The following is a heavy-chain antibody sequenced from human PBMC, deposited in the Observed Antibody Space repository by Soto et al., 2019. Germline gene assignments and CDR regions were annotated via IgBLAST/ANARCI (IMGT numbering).Heavy chain of an antibody. CDR3: ARGPGHYYDSSSADEFDY. D-gene: IGHD3-22*01. J-gene: IGHJ4*02. Sequence: PSETLSLTCTVSGGSISSSSYYWGWIRQPPGKGLEWIGSIYYSGSTYYNPSLRSRVTISVDTSKNQFSLKLSSVTAADTAVYYCARGPGHYYDSSSADEFDYWGQGTLVTVSS. V-gene: IGHV4-39*07. CDR2: IYYSGST. CDR1: GGSISSSSYY.